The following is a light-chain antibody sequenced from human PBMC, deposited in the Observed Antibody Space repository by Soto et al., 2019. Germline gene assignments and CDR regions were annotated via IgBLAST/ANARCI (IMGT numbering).Light chain of an antibody. J-gene: IGKJ1*01. Sequence: ELVLTQSPGTLSLSPGERATLSCRASQSGSSSYLAWYQQKPGQAPRLLIYGASSRATGIPDRFSGSGSGTDFTLTISRLEPEDFAVDYCQQYDSSPKTFGQGTKVDIK. CDR3: QQYDSSPKT. CDR1: QSGSSSY. V-gene: IGKV3-20*01. CDR2: GAS.